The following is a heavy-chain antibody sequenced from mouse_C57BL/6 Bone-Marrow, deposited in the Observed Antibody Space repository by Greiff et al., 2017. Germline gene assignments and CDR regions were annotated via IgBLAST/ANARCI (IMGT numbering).Heavy chain of an antibody. J-gene: IGHJ1*03. V-gene: IGHV2-9-1*01. CDR3: ARHYGKPLWYFDV. Sequence: VQLQESGPGLVAPSQSLSITCTVSGFSLTSYAISWVRQPPGKGLEWLGVIWTGGGTNYNSALKSRLSISQDNSESQVFFKMNSLQTDDTARYYCARHYGKPLWYFDVWGTGTTVTVSS. CDR2: IWTGGGT. D-gene: IGHD2-1*01. CDR1: GFSLTSYA.